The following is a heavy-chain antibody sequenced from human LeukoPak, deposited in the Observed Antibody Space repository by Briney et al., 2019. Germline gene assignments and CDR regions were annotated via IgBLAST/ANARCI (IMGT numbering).Heavy chain of an antibody. J-gene: IGHJ5*02. D-gene: IGHD1-26*01. CDR1: GYTFTSYY. Sequence: WASVKVSCKASGYTFTSYYMHWVRQAPGQGLEWMGVINPSGGSTSYAQKFQGRVTMTRDMSTSTVYMELSNLRSEDTAVYYCARGGVGATTYVWFDPWGQGTLVTVSS. CDR3: ARGGVGATTYVWFDP. V-gene: IGHV1-46*01. CDR2: INPSGGST.